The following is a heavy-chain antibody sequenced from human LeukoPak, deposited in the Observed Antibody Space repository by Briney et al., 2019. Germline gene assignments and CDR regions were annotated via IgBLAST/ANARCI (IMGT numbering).Heavy chain of an antibody. V-gene: IGHV3-48*03. CDR3: ARLYSGYARGFNY. D-gene: IGHD5-12*01. CDR1: GFTFSSYE. J-gene: IGHJ4*02. CDR2: ISSSGSTI. Sequence: PGGSLRLSCAASGFTFSSYEMNWVRQAPGKGLEWVSYISSSGSTIYYADSLKGRFTISRDNAKNSLYLQMNSLRAEDTAVYYCARLYSGYARGFNYWGQGTLVTVSS.